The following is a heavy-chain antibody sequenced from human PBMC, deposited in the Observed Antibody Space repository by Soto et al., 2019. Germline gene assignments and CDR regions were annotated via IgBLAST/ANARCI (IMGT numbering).Heavy chain of an antibody. CDR2: IYFRGST. Sequence: ALLMHSVRRSVVDGSIVNFYWSWIRQHPGKGLEWIGYIYFRGSTNYNPSLKSRVTISVDTSKNQFSLKLNSATAADTAMYYCVRERGFTAWYAYRGHGTLVTVSP. CDR1: DGSIVNFY. CDR3: VRERGFTAWYAY. V-gene: IGHV4-59*01. D-gene: IGHD2-21*02. J-gene: IGHJ5*01.